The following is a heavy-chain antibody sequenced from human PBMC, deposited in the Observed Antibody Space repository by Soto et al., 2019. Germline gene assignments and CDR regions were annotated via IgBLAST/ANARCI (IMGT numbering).Heavy chain of an antibody. CDR2: IWYDGSNK. Sequence: QVQLVESGGGVVQPGRSLRLSCAASGFTFSNYAMHWVRQAPGKGLEWVAVIWYDGSNKYYADSVKGRFTISRDNSKNTLYLQMNSLRAEDTAVYYGAAAGSTISFDYWGQGTLVTVSS. CDR1: GFTFSNYA. D-gene: IGHD6-19*01. J-gene: IGHJ4*02. V-gene: IGHV3-33*08. CDR3: AAAGSTISFDY.